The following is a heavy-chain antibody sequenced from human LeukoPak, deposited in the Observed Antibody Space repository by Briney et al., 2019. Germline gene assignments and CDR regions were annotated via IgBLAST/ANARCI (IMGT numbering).Heavy chain of an antibody. V-gene: IGHV4-39*01. CDR2: IYYTGNT. CDR3: ARHLSGYSREFDY. J-gene: IGHJ4*02. D-gene: IGHD3-22*01. Sequence: PSETLSLTCTVSGGSIRSSSYYWDWIRQPPGKGLEWIGSIYYTGNTYYNPPLKNRVTISVDTSKNQFSLKLSSVTAADTAVYYCARHLSGYSREFDYWGQGTLVTVSS. CDR1: GGSIRSSSYY.